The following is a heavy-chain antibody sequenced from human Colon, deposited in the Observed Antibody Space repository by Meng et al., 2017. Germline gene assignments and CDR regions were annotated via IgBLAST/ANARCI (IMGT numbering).Heavy chain of an antibody. Sequence: QGQLRGPGPGRVKPSGTLSLTCTFSGDSISRDIWWSWVRQPPGKGLEWIGEVYHRGDTNYNPSLKSRVVISVDRSKNQFSLNLSSVTAADTAVYYCGRDQGRQLINHWGQGTLVTVSS. CDR2: VYHRGDT. CDR1: GDSISRDIW. J-gene: IGHJ4*02. CDR3: GRDQGRQLINH. D-gene: IGHD1-1*01. V-gene: IGHV4-4*02.